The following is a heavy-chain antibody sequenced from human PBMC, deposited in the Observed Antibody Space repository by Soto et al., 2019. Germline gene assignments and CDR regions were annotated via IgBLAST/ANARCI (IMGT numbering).Heavy chain of an antibody. V-gene: IGHV3-30*18. CDR2: ISYDGSNK. Sequence: GGSLRLSCAASGFTFSSYGMHWVRQAPGKGLEWVAVISYDGSNKYYADSVKGRFTISRDNSKNTLYLQMNSLRAEDTAVYYCAKDRGSSGMDVWGQGTTVTVSS. CDR1: GFTFSSYG. D-gene: IGHD3-10*01. J-gene: IGHJ6*02. CDR3: AKDRGSSGMDV.